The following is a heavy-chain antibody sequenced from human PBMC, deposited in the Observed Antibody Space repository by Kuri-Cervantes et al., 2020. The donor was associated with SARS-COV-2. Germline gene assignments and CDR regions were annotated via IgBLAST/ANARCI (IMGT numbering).Heavy chain of an antibody. CDR1: ETTFPNYD. CDR3: YCAPKEGFDS. CDR2: VKTNSGNT. D-gene: IGHD2-21*01. J-gene: IGHJ4*02. Sequence: ASVKVSCKAPETTFPNYDINWVRQATGQGLEWMGMVKTNSGNTLYAQIFQGRVTMTGDRSTSTVYLELNSLTSEDTAMYYCYCAPKEGFDSWGQGTLVTVSS. V-gene: IGHV1-8*01.